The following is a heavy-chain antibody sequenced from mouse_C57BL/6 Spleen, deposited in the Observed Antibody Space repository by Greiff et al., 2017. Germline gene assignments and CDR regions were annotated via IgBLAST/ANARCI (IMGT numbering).Heavy chain of an antibody. CDR1: GFTFSSSA. V-gene: IGHV5-4*01. CDR2: ISAGGSYT. Sequence: EVMLVESGGGLVKPGGSLKLSCAASGFTFSSSAMSWVRQTPEKRLEWVATISAGGSYTYYPDNVKGRFTISRDNAKNNLYLQMSHLKAEDTSMYYCAREEKGHYDGVSMDYWGQGTSVTVSS. D-gene: IGHD1-2*01. J-gene: IGHJ4*01. CDR3: AREEKGHYDGVSMDY.